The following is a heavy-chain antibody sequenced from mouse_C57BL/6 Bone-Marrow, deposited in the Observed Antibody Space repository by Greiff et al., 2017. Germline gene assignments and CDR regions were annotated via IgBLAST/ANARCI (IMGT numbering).Heavy chain of an antibody. J-gene: IGHJ3*01. CDR1: GYTFTDYY. D-gene: IGHD2-2*01. V-gene: IGHV1-76*01. Sequence: VKLVESGAELVRPGASVKLSCKASGYTFTDYYINWVKQRPGQGLEWIARIYPGSGNTYYNEKFKGKATLTAEKSSSTAYMQLSSLTSEDSAVYFCAREAWGGLPAWFAYWGQGTLVTVSA. CDR3: AREAWGGLPAWFAY. CDR2: IYPGSGNT.